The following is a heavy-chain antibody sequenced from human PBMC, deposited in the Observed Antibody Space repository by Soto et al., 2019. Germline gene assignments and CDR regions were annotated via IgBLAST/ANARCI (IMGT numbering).Heavy chain of an antibody. V-gene: IGHV1-46*03. Sequence: ASVKVSCKASGYTFTSYGISWVRQAPGQGLEWMGIINPSGGSTSYAQKFQGRDTMTRDTSTSTVYMELSSLRSEDTAVYYCAGEGDIVVGRDYYGMDVWGQGTTVTVSS. J-gene: IGHJ6*02. D-gene: IGHD2-2*01. CDR3: AGEGDIVVGRDYYGMDV. CDR1: GYTFTSYG. CDR2: INPSGGST.